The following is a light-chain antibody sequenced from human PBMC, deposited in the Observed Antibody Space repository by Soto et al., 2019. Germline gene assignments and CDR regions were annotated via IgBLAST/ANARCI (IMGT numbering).Light chain of an antibody. CDR1: QGISKY. J-gene: IGKJ1*01. Sequence: DIQMTQSPSSLSASVGDRVTITCRASQGISKYLAWYQQKPGKVPKLLIYAASTLQSGVPSRFSGSESGTDFTLTISSLQPEDVATYYCQKDDRAPWTFGQGTKVEIK. CDR3: QKDDRAPWT. CDR2: AAS. V-gene: IGKV1-27*01.